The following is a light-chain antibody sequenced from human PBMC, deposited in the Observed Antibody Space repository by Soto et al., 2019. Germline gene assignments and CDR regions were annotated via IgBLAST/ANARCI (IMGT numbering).Light chain of an antibody. CDR3: GTWDSSLSVVV. V-gene: IGLV1-51*01. CDR1: SSNIGNNY. J-gene: IGLJ2*01. Sequence: QAVVTQPPSVSAAPGQKVTISCSGSSSNIGNNYVSWYQQLPGTAPKLLIYDNNNRPSGIPDRFSGSKSGTSATLDITGLQTGDEADYYCGTWDSSLSVVVFGGGTKVTVL. CDR2: DNN.